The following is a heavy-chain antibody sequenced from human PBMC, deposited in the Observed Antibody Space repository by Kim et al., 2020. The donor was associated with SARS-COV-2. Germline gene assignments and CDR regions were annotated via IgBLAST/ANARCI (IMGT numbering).Heavy chain of an antibody. D-gene: IGHD3-16*02. CDR2: ITSSGYI. Sequence: GGSLRLSCAGSGFTFSSYTMNWVRQAPGKGLEWVSSITSSGYIYDADSVKGRLTISRDNAKNSLYLQMDSLRADDTAVYYCARVYEPPWGSYRAPLDYWGQGTLVTVSS. V-gene: IGHV3-21*01. CDR1: GFTFSSYT. CDR3: ARVYEPPWGSYRAPLDY. J-gene: IGHJ4*02.